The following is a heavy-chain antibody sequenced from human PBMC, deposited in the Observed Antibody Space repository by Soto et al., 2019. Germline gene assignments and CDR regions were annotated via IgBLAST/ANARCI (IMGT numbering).Heavy chain of an antibody. J-gene: IGHJ3*02. CDR2: IWYDGSNK. V-gene: IGHV3-33*01. CDR3: ARGIVGVTTRAFDI. Sequence: GGSLRLSCAASGFTFSSYGMHWVRQAPGKGLEWVAVIWYDGSNKYYADSVKGRFTISRDNSKNTLYLQMNSLRAEDTAVYYCARGIVGVTTRAFDIWGQGTMVTVSS. D-gene: IGHD1-26*01. CDR1: GFTFSSYG.